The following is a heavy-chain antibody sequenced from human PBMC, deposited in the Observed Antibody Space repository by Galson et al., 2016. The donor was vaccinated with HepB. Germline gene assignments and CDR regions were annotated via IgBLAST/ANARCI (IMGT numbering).Heavy chain of an antibody. Sequence: ETLSLTCTVSGGSISSRSYYWGWIRQPPGKGLEWIASIHSSGSPNYYNPSPKSRLTISVDTSKNQFSLRLRSVTAADTALYFCARHEGYGSGPPWDDWGQGTLVTVSS. D-gene: IGHD5-18*01. CDR2: IHSSGSPN. V-gene: IGHV4-39*01. CDR1: GGSISSRSYY. CDR3: ARHEGYGSGPPWDD. J-gene: IGHJ4*02.